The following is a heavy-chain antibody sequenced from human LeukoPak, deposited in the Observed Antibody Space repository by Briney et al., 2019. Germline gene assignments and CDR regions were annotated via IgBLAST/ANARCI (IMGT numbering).Heavy chain of an antibody. CDR3: ARHRYYYDSSGYYYQP. D-gene: IGHD3-22*01. V-gene: IGHV4-61*08. CDR1: GGSISSGGYY. J-gene: IGHJ5*02. Sequence: SQTLSLTCTVSGGSISSGGYYWSWIRQPPGKGLEWIGYIYYSGSTNYNPSLKSRVTISVDTSKNQFSLRLSSVTAADTAVYYCARHRYYYDSSGYYYQPWGQGTLVTVSS. CDR2: IYYSGST.